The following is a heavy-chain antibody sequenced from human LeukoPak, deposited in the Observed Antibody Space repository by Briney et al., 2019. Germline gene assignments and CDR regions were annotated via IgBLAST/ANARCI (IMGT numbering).Heavy chain of an antibody. J-gene: IGHJ4*02. CDR2: INPNSGGT. CDR3: ARDVSWGSGIDY. Sequence: ASVKVSCKASGYTFTGYYMHWVRRAPGQGLEWMGWINPNSGGTNYAQKFQGRVTMTRDTSISTAYMELSRLRSDDTAVYYCARDVSWGSGIDYWGQGTLVTVSS. V-gene: IGHV1-2*02. CDR1: GYTFTGYY. D-gene: IGHD7-27*01.